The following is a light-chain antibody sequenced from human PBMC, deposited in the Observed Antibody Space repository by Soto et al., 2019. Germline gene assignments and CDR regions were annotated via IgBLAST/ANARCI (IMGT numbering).Light chain of an antibody. CDR2: DVS. CDR3: SSHTSSSTQV. Sequence: QSVLTQPASVSGSPGQSITISCTGTSSDIGGYNYVSWYQQSPGKVPKLMIFDVSNRPSGIPARFSGSKSGYTASLTISGLQAEDEGVYYCSSHTSSSTQVFGGGTQLTVL. V-gene: IGLV2-14*01. CDR1: SSDIGGYNY. J-gene: IGLJ2*01.